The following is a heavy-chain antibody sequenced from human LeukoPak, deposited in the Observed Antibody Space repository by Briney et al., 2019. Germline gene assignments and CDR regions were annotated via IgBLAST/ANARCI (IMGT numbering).Heavy chain of an antibody. CDR2: ITRSSIYN. Sequence: PSGSLTLSCAASGFTFSSYSMNWVRQGPGQGLEWVSCITRSSIYNSYADSVKGRFTISRNNAKNSLYLQMNSLRAEDTAVDYCARGRYDSSGSYSLFDYWGQGTLVTVSS. CDR3: ARGRYDSSGSYSLFDY. J-gene: IGHJ4*02. CDR1: GFTFSSYS. D-gene: IGHD3-22*01. V-gene: IGHV3-21*01.